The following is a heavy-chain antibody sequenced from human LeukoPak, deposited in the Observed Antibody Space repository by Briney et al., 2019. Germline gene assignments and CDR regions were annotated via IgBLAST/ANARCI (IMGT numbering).Heavy chain of an antibody. Sequence: GGSLRLSCAASGFTFSSYAMSLVRQAPRKGLEWVLAISGSGGSTYYADSVKGRFTISRDNSKNTLYLQMNSLRAEDTAVYYCAKYPALYSSSWYYFDYWGQGTLVTVSS. CDR3: AKYPALYSSSWYYFDY. CDR2: ISGSGGST. V-gene: IGHV3-23*01. D-gene: IGHD6-13*01. J-gene: IGHJ4*02. CDR1: GFTFSSYA.